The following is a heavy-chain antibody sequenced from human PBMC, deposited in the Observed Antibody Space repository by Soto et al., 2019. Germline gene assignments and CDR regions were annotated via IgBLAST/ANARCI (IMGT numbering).Heavy chain of an antibody. CDR3: ARDQKRYCSGGSCNAEYFQH. CDR2: ISSSSSTI. CDR1: GFTFSSYS. V-gene: IGHV3-48*01. J-gene: IGHJ1*01. D-gene: IGHD2-15*01. Sequence: GGSLRLSCAASGFTFSSYSMNWVRQAPGKGLEWVSYISSSSSTIYYADSVKGRFTISRDNAKNSLYLQMNSLRAEDTAVYYCARDQKRYCSGGSCNAEYFQHWGQGTLVTVSS.